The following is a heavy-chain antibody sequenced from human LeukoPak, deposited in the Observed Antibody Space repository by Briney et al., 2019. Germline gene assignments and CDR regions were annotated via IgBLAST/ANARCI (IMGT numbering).Heavy chain of an antibody. V-gene: IGHV3-21*01. Sequence: GGSLRLSCAASGFTFSSYSMNWVRQAPGKGLEWVSSISSSSSYIYYADSVKGRFTISRDNAKNSLYLQMNSLRAEDTAVYYCARGNPPIQLWLSHVYDAFDIWGQGTMVTVSS. CDR2: ISSSSSYI. CDR3: ARGNPPIQLWLSHVYDAFDI. CDR1: GFTFSSYS. D-gene: IGHD5-18*01. J-gene: IGHJ3*02.